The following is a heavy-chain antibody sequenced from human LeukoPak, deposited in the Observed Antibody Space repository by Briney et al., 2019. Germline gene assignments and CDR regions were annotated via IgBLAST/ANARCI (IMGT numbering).Heavy chain of an antibody. CDR3: ARVSGDQLLTFGY. Sequence: SETLSLTCTVSGGSISSYYWTWIRQPPGKGLEWIGYIYYSGSTNYNPSLKSRVTISVDTSKNQFSLRLSSVTAADTAVYYCARVSGDQLLTFGYWGQGTLVTVSS. CDR1: GGSISSYY. CDR2: IYYSGST. D-gene: IGHD2-2*01. V-gene: IGHV4-59*01. J-gene: IGHJ4*02.